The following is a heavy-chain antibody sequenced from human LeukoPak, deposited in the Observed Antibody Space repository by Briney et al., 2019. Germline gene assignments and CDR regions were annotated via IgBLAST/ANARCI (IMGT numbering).Heavy chain of an antibody. J-gene: IGHJ5*02. V-gene: IGHV4-59*01. CDR3: ARGGSYYASGSYLAS. CDR1: GGSISSYY. D-gene: IGHD3-10*01. Sequence: SETLSLTCAVSGGSISSYYWSWIRQPPGKGLEWIGYIYYSGSTNYSPSLKSRVTISVDTSKNQFSLKLSSVTAADTAVYYCARGGSYYASGSYLASWGQGTLVTVSS. CDR2: IYYSGST.